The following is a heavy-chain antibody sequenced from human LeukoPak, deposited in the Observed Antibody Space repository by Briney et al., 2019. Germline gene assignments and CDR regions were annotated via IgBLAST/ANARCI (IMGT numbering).Heavy chain of an antibody. D-gene: IGHD3-3*01. CDR2: ISSSGSTI. V-gene: IGHV3-11*04. CDR3: ARDGDYDFWSGYSYDY. CDR1: GFTFRDYY. Sequence: GGDLRLSCAASGFTFRDYYMSWIRPAPGKGVGGVSYISSSGSTIYYADSVKGRFTISRDNAKNSLYLQMNSLRAEDTAVYYCARDGDYDFWSGYSYDYWGQGTLVTVSS. J-gene: IGHJ4*02.